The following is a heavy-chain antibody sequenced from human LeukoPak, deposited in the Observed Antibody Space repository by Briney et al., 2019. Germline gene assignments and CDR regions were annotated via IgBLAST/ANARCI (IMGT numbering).Heavy chain of an antibody. D-gene: IGHD3-10*01. CDR3: ARDITMVRGVIIPGDY. J-gene: IGHJ4*02. Sequence: ASVKVSCKASGYTFTGYYIHWMRQAPGQGLEWMGWINPNSGGTNYAQKFQGRVTMTRDTSISTAYMELSRLRSDDTAVYYCARDITMVRGVIIPGDYWGQGTLVTVSS. CDR2: INPNSGGT. V-gene: IGHV1-2*02. CDR1: GYTFTGYY.